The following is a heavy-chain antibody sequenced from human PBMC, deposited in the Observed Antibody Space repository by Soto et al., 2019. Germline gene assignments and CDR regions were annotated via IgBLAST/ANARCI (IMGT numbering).Heavy chain of an antibody. CDR2: IIPIFDTA. CDR3: AGHSSGVPGYYYGMDV. CDR1: GGTFSSYA. V-gene: IGHV1-69*12. Sequence: QVQLVQSGAEVKKPGSSVKVSCKASGGTFSSYAISWVRQAPGQGLEWMGGIIPIFDTADYAQQFQGRVRITADESPNPATVELSSLGSEDTAVYYCAGHSSGVPGYYYGMDVWGQGTTVTVSS. D-gene: IGHD3-22*01. J-gene: IGHJ6*02.